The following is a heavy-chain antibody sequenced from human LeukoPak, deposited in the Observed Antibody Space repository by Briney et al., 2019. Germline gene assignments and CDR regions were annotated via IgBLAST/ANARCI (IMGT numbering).Heavy chain of an antibody. V-gene: IGHV1-2*02. CDR1: GYTFTSYY. D-gene: IGHD1-26*01. CDR3: ARAASIVGATRGEWFDP. CDR2: INPNSGGT. Sequence: ASVKVSCKASGYTFTSYYMHWVRQAPGQGLEWMGWINPNSGGTNYAQKFQGRVTMTRDTSISTAYMELSRLRSDDTAVYYCARAASIVGATRGEWFDPWGQGTLVTVSS. J-gene: IGHJ5*02.